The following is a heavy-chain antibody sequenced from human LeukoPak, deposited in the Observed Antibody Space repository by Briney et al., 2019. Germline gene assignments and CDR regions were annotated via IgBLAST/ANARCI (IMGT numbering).Heavy chain of an antibody. CDR1: GYTFTGYY. Sequence: ASVKVFCEASGYTFTGYYMHWVRQPPGQGLEGMGWINPNSGGTNYTQKSQRRVTMPRDTSISTAYMELSRLRSDDTAVYYCAREEVRGVTFKWFDPWGQGTLVTVSS. V-gene: IGHV1-2*02. CDR3: AREEVRGVTFKWFDP. J-gene: IGHJ5*02. CDR2: INPNSGGT. D-gene: IGHD3-10*01.